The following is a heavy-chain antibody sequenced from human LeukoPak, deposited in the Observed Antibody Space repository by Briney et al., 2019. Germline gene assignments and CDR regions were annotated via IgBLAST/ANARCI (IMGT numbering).Heavy chain of an antibody. CDR2: VSHDESNK. J-gene: IGHJ4*02. CDR3: ARDHLDSSGNYRSYYFDS. V-gene: IGHV3-30-3*01. CDR1: GFTFSTYA. D-gene: IGHD3-22*01. Sequence: PGGSLRLSCAASGFTFSTYAIHWVRQAPGKGLEWVAVVSHDESNKYYADSVKGRFTISRDNSKNTLYLQMNSLRVEDTDVYYCARDHLDSSGNYRSYYFDSWGQGTLVTVSS.